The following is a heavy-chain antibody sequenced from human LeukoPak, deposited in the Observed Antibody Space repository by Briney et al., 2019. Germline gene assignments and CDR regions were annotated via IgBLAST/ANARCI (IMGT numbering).Heavy chain of an antibody. CDR2: ISGSGGST. CDR1: GFTFSSYA. D-gene: IGHD6-19*01. J-gene: IGHJ4*02. CDR3: AKEFLPPWYIIAVAGGDDY. Sequence: GGSLRLSCAASGFTFSSYAMIWVRQAPAKGLEWVSAISGSGGSTYYEDSVKGRFTISRDNSKNTLYLQMNSLRAEDTAVYYCAKEFLPPWYIIAVAGGDDYWGQGTLVTVSS. V-gene: IGHV3-23*01.